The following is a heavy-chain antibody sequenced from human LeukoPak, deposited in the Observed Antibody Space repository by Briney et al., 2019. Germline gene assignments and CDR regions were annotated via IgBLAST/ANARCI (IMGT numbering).Heavy chain of an antibody. J-gene: IGHJ6*02. CDR2: IHYSGSA. V-gene: IGHV4-59*01. Sequence: SETLSLTCVVSGGSISSFYWSWVRRPPGKGLEWIGNIHYSGSANYNPSLRSRVTISVDTSKTQFSLRLTSVTAADTAVYYCARDTWKAYFDSGTYQTTYYGMDFWGQGTTVTVSS. CDR3: ARDTWKAYFDSGTYQTTYYGMDF. CDR1: GGSISSFY. D-gene: IGHD3-10*01.